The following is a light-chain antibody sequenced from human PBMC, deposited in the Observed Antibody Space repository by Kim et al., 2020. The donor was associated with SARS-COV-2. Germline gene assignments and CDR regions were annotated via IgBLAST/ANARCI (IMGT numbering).Light chain of an antibody. V-gene: IGLV1-47*01. J-gene: IGLJ2*01. CDR1: RSNIGDNY. Sequence: QRVSISCSGSRSNIGDNYVYWYHHLPGAAPKLLIYRDSQRPSGVPDRFSGSKSGTSGSLAISGLRSQDEADYYCATWDDTLNAVVFGGGTKLTVL. CDR2: RDS. CDR3: ATWDDTLNAVV.